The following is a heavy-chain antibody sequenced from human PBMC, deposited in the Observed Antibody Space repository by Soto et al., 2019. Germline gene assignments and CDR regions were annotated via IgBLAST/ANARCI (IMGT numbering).Heavy chain of an antibody. D-gene: IGHD6-25*01. CDR2: IKSDGSIT. CDR1: GFTFSNYW. J-gene: IGHJ4*02. Sequence: EVQLVESGGGLVQPGGSLRLSCAASGFTFSNYWMDWVRQAPGKGLVWVSRIKSDGSITRYADSVKGRFTMSRDNAKNTLFLQVNSLRAEDTAVYYCARWYGTGGAHDYWGQGTLVTVSS. V-gene: IGHV3-74*01. CDR3: ARWYGTGGAHDY.